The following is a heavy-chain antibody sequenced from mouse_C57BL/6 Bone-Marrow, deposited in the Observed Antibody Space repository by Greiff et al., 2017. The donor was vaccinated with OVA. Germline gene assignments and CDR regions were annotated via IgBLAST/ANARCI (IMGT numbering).Heavy chain of an antibody. J-gene: IGHJ2*01. CDR2: ISDGGSYT. Sequence: EVKLMESGGGLVKPGGSLKLSCAASGFTFSSYAMSWVRQTPEKRLEWVATISDGGSYTYYPDNVKGRFTISRDNAKNNLYLQMSHLKSEDTAMYYCARDPGTPFDYWGQGTTLTVSS. CDR1: GFTFSSYA. D-gene: IGHD4-1*01. V-gene: IGHV5-4*01. CDR3: ARDPGTPFDY.